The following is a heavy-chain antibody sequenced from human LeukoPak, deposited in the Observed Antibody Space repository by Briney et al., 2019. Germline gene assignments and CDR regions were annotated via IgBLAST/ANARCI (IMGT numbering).Heavy chain of an antibody. CDR3: ARLYYYDSSGPHYYMDV. Sequence: SETLSLTCAVYGGSFSGYYWSWIRQPPGKGLEWIGYIYYSGSTYQNPSLKSRITISVDTSKNQFSLKLSPVTAADTAVYYCARLYYYDSSGPHYYMDVWGKGITVTVSS. CDR2: IYYSGST. D-gene: IGHD3-22*01. J-gene: IGHJ6*03. CDR1: GGSFSGYY. V-gene: IGHV4-30-4*08.